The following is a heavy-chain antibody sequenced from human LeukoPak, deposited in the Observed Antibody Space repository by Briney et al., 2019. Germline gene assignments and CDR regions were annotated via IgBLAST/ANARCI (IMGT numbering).Heavy chain of an antibody. D-gene: IGHD6-19*01. CDR2: ISGSGGST. Sequence: GXGLXXVSAISGSGGSTYYADSVKGRFTISRDNSKNTLYLQMNSLRAEDTAVYYCAKYAGYSSGWYGDYWGQGTLVTVSS. J-gene: IGHJ4*02. CDR3: AKYAGYSSGWYGDY. V-gene: IGHV3-23*01.